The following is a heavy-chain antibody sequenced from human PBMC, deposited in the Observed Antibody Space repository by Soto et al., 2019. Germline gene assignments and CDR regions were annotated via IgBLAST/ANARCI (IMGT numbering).Heavy chain of an antibody. V-gene: IGHV4-34*01. Sequence: QVQLQQWGAGLLKPSETLSLTCAVYGGSFSGYYWSWIRQPPGKGLEWIGEINHSGSTNCNPSLKSRVTISVDTSKNQFSLKLSSVTAADTAVYYCARRALVVPAAISFDWGQGTLVTVSS. CDR2: INHSGST. CDR3: ARRALVVPAAISFD. D-gene: IGHD2-2*01. CDR1: GGSFSGYY. J-gene: IGHJ4*02.